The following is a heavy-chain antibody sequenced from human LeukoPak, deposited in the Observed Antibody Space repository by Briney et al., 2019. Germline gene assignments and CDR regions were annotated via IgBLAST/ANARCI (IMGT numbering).Heavy chain of an antibody. Sequence: GASVKVSCKASGYTFTSYYMHWVRQAPGQGLEWMGIINPSGGSTSYAQKFQGRVTMTRDKSTSTVYMELSSLRSEDTAVYYCARLRLAYCGGDCYSGGGYFDYWGQGTLVTVSS. D-gene: IGHD2-21*02. V-gene: IGHV1-46*01. CDR1: GYTFTSYY. J-gene: IGHJ4*02. CDR3: ARLRLAYCGGDCYSGGGYFDY. CDR2: INPSGGST.